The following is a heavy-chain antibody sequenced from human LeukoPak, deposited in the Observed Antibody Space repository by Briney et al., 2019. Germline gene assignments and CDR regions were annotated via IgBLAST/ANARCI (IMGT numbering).Heavy chain of an antibody. V-gene: IGHV4-59*01. Sequence: SETLSLTCNVSGDSISSDYWSWIRQPPGKGLEWIGHIYYSGSTNYNPSLKSRVTISVDTSKNQFSLKLSSVTAADTAVYYCARTTEGGYTYDFYYYYMDVWGKGTTVTISS. D-gene: IGHD5-18*01. CDR3: ARTTEGGYTYDFYYYYMDV. CDR1: GDSISSDY. CDR2: IYYSGST. J-gene: IGHJ6*03.